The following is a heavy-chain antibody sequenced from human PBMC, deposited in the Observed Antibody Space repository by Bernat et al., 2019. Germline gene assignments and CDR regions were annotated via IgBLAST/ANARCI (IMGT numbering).Heavy chain of an antibody. V-gene: IGHV3-66*01. Sequence: EVQLVESGGGLVQPGGSLRLSCAASGFTISSNFMSWVRQAPGKGLEWVSIIYSGGSTSYADSVKGRFTISRDNSKNTLYLQMNSLRAEDTAVYYCARNPVTGLRFFDYWGQGTLATVSS. D-gene: IGHD2-21*02. CDR2: IYSGGST. J-gene: IGHJ4*02. CDR1: GFTISSNF. CDR3: ARNPVTGLRFFDY.